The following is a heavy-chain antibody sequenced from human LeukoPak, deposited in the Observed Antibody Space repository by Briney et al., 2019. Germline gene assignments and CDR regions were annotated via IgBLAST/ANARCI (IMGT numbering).Heavy chain of an antibody. D-gene: IGHD6-13*01. V-gene: IGHV4-59*01. CDR3: ARAWGYSSSWYPYYYYMDV. Sequence: ETLSLTCTVSGGSISSYYWSWIRQPPGKGLEWIGYIYYSGSTNYNPSLKSRVTISVDTSKNQFSLKLSSVTAADTAVYYCARAWGYSSSWYPYYYYMDVWGKGTTVTISS. CDR1: GGSISSYY. J-gene: IGHJ6*03. CDR2: IYYSGST.